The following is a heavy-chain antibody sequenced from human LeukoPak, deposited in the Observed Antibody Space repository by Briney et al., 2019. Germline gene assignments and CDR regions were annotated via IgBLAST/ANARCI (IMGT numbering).Heavy chain of an antibody. CDR2: ISGGGITT. CDR1: GCTFSNYA. V-gene: IGHV3-23*01. Sequence: PGGSLRLSCAASGCTFSNYAMSWVRQAPGKGLEWVSTISGGGITTYYADSAKGRFTISRDNSKNTMFLQMNSLRADDTAVYYCPSQSHASGWNPFDYWGQGILV. D-gene: IGHD6-19*01. J-gene: IGHJ4*02. CDR3: PSQSHASGWNPFDY.